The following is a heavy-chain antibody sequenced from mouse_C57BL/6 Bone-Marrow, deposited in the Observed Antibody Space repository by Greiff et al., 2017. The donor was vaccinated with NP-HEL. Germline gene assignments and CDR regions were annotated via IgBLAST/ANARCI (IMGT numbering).Heavy chain of an antibody. CDR2: INPYNGGT. D-gene: IGHD2-4*01. CDR1: GYTFTDYY. CDR3: ARSGDYDRGAWFAY. J-gene: IGHJ3*01. Sequence: VQLKESGPVLVKPGASVKMSCKASGYTFTDYYMNWVKQSHGKSLEWIGVINPYNGGTSYNQQFKGKATLTVDKSSSTAYMALNSLTSEDSAVYYCARSGDYDRGAWFAYWGQGALVTVSA. V-gene: IGHV1-19*01.